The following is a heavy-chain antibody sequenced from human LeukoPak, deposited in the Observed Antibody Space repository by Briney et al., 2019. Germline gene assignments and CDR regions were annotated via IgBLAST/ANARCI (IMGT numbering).Heavy chain of an antibody. D-gene: IGHD4-17*01. J-gene: IGHJ5*02. CDR3: AREGTVANWFDP. CDR1: GGTFSSYA. CDR2: IIPIFGTA. V-gene: IGHV1-69*05. Sequence: ASVQVSCKASGGTFSSYALLWLRQAPGQGLDWMGGIIPIFGTANYAQKFQGRVTITTDESTSTAYMELSSLRSEDTAVYYCAREGTVANWFDPWGQGTLVTVSS.